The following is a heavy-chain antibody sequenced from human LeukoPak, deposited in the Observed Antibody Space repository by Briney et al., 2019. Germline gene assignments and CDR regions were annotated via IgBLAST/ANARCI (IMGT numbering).Heavy chain of an antibody. J-gene: IGHJ4*02. CDR2: ITYDGDTT. Sequence: GGSLRLSCAASGFTFSSCGMHWVRQAPGKGLEWVAVITYDGDTTNFEDSVKGRFTISRDTSKSTLYLQMNSLGAEDTAVYYCVKEQGSGSYRTADYWGQGTLVTVSS. D-gene: IGHD3-10*01. CDR1: GFTFSSCG. CDR3: VKEQGSGSYRTADY. V-gene: IGHV3-30*18.